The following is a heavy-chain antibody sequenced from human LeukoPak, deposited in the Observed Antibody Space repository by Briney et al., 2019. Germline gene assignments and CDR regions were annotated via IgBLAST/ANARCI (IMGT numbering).Heavy chain of an antibody. Sequence: PGGSLRLSCAASGFTFSSYAMSWVRQAPVKVLEWVSAISGSGGSTYYADSVKGRFTISRDNSKNTLYLQMNSLRAEDTAVYYCASTYYSNHHGMDVWGQGTTVTVSS. D-gene: IGHD4-4*01. CDR3: ASTYYSNHHGMDV. CDR1: GFTFSSYA. J-gene: IGHJ6*02. CDR2: ISGSGGST. V-gene: IGHV3-23*01.